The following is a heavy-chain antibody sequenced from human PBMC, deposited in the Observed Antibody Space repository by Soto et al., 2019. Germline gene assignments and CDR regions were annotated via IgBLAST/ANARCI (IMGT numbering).Heavy chain of an antibody. V-gene: IGHV4-31*03. J-gene: IGHJ6*02. D-gene: IGHD2-21*02. CDR2: IYYSGST. Sequence: QVQLQESGPGLVKPSQTLSLTCTVSGGSIRSGGNYWSRIRQHPGKGLEWIGYIYYSGSTYYNPSLKSRVSISVDTSKNQFSLKLSSVTAADTAVYSCARVCGGDCHHGMDVWGQGTTVTVSS. CDR1: GGSIRSGGNY. CDR3: ARVCGGDCHHGMDV.